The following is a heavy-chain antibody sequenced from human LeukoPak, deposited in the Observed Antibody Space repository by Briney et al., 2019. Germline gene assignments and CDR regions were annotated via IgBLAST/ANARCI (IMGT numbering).Heavy chain of an antibody. CDR2: IYYSGST. CDR1: GGSISSSGYY. D-gene: IGHD4-11*01. CDR3: ARLSTVTTSFDY. J-gene: IGHJ4*02. V-gene: IGHV4-39*07. Sequence: SETLSLTCTVSGGSISSSGYYWGWIRQPPGKGLEWIGSIYYSGSTYYNPSLKSRVSMSVDTSKNQFSLKLSSVTAADTAVYYCARLSTVTTSFDYWGQGTLVTVSS.